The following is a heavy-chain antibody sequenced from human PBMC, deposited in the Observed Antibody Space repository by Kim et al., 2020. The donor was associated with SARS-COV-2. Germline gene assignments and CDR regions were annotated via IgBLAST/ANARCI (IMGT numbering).Heavy chain of an antibody. CDR3: AKSFSGSYFGYDY. J-gene: IGHJ4*02. D-gene: IGHD1-26*01. V-gene: IGHV3-30*18. Sequence: GGSLRLSCAASGFTFNTYAMHWVRQAPGKGLEWVAVISYDGSNKYYADSVKGRFTISRDNSKNTLYLQMNSLRIEDTAVYYCAKSFSGSYFGYDYLGQGTLVT. CDR2: ISYDGSNK. CDR1: GFTFNTYA.